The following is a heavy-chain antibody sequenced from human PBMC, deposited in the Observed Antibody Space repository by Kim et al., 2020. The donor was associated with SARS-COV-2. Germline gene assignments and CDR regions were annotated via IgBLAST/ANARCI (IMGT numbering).Heavy chain of an antibody. J-gene: IGHJ4*02. CDR1: GVSLRTSPYY. D-gene: IGHD3-10*01. Sequence: SETLSLTCTVSGVSLRTSPYYWGWIRQAPGKRLEWIATIYFSGSTYYNPSLESRATISIDTSRNKFSLRLRSVTAVDTALYYCARPMGIGAAVDDWGQGT. CDR3: ARPMGIGAAVDD. V-gene: IGHV4-39*01. CDR2: IYFSGST.